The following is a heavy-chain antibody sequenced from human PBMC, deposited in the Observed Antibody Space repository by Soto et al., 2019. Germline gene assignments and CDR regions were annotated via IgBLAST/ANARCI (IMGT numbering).Heavy chain of an antibody. Sequence: QVQLVQSGAEVKKPGASVKVSCKASGYTFTSYYMHWVRQAPGQGLEWMGIINPSGGSTSYAQKFQGRVTMTRDTSTSTVYRELSSLRSEDTAVYYCARDVQGCSGGSCYPYYYGMDVWGQGTTVTVSS. CDR2: INPSGGST. CDR3: ARDVQGCSGGSCYPYYYGMDV. CDR1: GYTFTSYY. J-gene: IGHJ6*02. V-gene: IGHV1-46*01. D-gene: IGHD2-15*01.